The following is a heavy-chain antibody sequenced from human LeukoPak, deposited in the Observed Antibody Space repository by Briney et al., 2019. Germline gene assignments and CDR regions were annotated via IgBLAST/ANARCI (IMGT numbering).Heavy chain of an antibody. D-gene: IGHD6-13*01. CDR2: IRYDGSNQ. Sequence: GSLRLSCAASGFTFSSYGMHWVRQAPGKGLEWVAFIRYDGSNQYYADSVKGRFTISRDNSKNTLYLEMNSLRAEDTAVYYCAKKMSNNWYNHLFDYWGQGTLATVSS. CDR1: GFTFSSYG. V-gene: IGHV3-30*02. CDR3: AKKMSNNWYNHLFDY. J-gene: IGHJ4*02.